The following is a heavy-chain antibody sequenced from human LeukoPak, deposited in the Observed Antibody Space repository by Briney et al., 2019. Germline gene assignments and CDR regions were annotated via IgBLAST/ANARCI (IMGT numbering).Heavy chain of an antibody. Sequence: GGSLRLSCAASGFTFSAYAMQWFRRAPGKGLEWLAVISPAENKNNHADSAKGRFTISRDNSKDTLYLQMNSLRAEDMAVYYCARESGSSRFFDYWGQGTLVTVSS. CDR1: GFTFSAYA. CDR3: ARESGSSRFFDY. J-gene: IGHJ4*02. D-gene: IGHD6-6*01. V-gene: IGHV3-30*04. CDR2: ISPAENKN.